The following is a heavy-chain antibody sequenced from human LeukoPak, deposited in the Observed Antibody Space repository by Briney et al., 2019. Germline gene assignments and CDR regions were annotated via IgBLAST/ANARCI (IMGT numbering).Heavy chain of an antibody. CDR3: ASENCTNGVCYYFDY. CDR1: GGSFSGYY. D-gene: IGHD2-8*01. Sequence: PSETLSLTCAVSGGSFSGYYWTWIRQPPGKGLEWIGEINHSGSANYSPSLSSRVTISLDMSENQFSLKLTSVTAADTAVYYCASENCTNGVCYYFDYWGQGTLVTVSS. J-gene: IGHJ4*02. V-gene: IGHV4-34*01. CDR2: INHSGSA.